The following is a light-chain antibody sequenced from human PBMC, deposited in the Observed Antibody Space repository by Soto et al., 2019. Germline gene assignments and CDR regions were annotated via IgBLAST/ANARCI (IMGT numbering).Light chain of an antibody. J-gene: IGLJ2*01. V-gene: IGLV2-14*01. CDR1: SSDVGGYNY. Sequence: QLVLTQPASVSGSPGQSITISCTGTSSDVGGYNYVSWYQQHPGKAPKLMIYDVSNRPSGVSNRFSGSKSGNTASLTISGLQAEDEADYYCSSYTSSSTLVFDGGTKLTVL. CDR3: SSYTSSSTLV. CDR2: DVS.